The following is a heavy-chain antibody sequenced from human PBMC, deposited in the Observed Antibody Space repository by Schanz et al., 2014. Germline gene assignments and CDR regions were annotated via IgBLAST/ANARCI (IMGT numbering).Heavy chain of an antibody. CDR3: ARATDWNLHY. D-gene: IGHD1-1*01. J-gene: IGHJ4*02. V-gene: IGHV3-NL1*01. Sequence: QVQMVESGGGVVQPGRSLRLSCAASGFAFSVYGMHWVRQAPGKGLEWVSAISGSGGSTYYADSVKGRFTISRDSGQNSLYLQMNSLRAGDTAVYYCARATDWNLHYWGQGALVTVSS. CDR2: ISGSGGST. CDR1: GFAFSVYG.